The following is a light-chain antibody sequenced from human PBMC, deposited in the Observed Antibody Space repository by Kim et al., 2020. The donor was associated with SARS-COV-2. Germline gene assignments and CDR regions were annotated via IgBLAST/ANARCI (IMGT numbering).Light chain of an antibody. J-gene: IGKJ1*01. CDR1: QRDSSN. Sequence: SPGEGSTTTCSATQRDSSNFAGCQQKHPQDPSHLIYVAASRATGSPPRLSGSGSGTEFTLTTSSRQYEDFAAYYCWQHNNWYRTFGQGTKVDIK. CDR2: VAA. CDR3: WQHNNWYRT. V-gene: IGKV3-15*01.